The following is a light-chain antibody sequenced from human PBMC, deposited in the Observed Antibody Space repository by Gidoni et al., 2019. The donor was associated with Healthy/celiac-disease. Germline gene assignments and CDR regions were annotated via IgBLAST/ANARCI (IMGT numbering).Light chain of an antibody. V-gene: IGLV2-8*01. CDR2: EVS. CDR1: SSDVGGSND. CDR3: SSYAGSNNLV. Sequence: QSALTQPPSASASPGQSVTISCTGTSSDVGGSNDVSWYQQHPGKAPKLMIYEVSKRPSGVPDRFSGSKSGNTASLTVSGLQAEDEADYYCSSYAGSNNLVFGGGTKLTVL. J-gene: IGLJ2*01.